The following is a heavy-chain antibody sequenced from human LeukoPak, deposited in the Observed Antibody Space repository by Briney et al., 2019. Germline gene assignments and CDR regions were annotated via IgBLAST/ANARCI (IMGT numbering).Heavy chain of an antibody. CDR2: ISNNGGTS. J-gene: IGHJ4*02. CDR1: GFAFSNYA. Sequence: PGGSLRLSCAASGFAFSNYAMHWVRQAPGKGPEYVAGISNNGGTSYYGDSVKGRFTISRDNSKNTLYLQMNSLRAEDTAVYYCAKGEARYIAAAGTGDCWGQGTLVTVSS. CDR3: AKGEARYIAAAGTGDC. D-gene: IGHD6-13*01. V-gene: IGHV3-64*02.